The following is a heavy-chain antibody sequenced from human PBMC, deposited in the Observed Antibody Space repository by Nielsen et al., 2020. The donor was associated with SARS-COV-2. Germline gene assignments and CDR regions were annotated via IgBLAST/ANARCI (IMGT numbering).Heavy chain of an antibody. Sequence: GESLKISCSASGFTFSSYAMHWVRQAPGKGLEYVSAISSNGGSTYYADSVKGRFTISRDNSKNTLYLQMSSLRSEDTAVYYCARPGVSGSSYYYYGMDVWGQGTTVTVSS. CDR1: GFTFSSYA. CDR3: ARPGVSGSSYYYYGMDV. D-gene: IGHD3-10*01. CDR2: ISSNGGST. V-gene: IGHV3-64*04. J-gene: IGHJ6*02.